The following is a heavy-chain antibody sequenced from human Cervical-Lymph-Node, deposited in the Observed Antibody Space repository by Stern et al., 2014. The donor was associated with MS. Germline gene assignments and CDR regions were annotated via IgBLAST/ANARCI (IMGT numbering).Heavy chain of an antibody. D-gene: IGHD3-3*01. CDR3: ASLSGFGGFDY. V-gene: IGHV4-31*03. CDR1: GCSISSCGYY. Sequence: QLKESGPGLVKPSQTLSLTCTVSGCSISSCGYYWLLIRQHPGKGLEWIGYIYYSGSTYYNQSLKSRAPIAVEDSQNHFFPPLSAVTAADTAVYYCASLSGFGGFDYWGQGTLVTVSS. CDR2: IYYSGST. J-gene: IGHJ4*02.